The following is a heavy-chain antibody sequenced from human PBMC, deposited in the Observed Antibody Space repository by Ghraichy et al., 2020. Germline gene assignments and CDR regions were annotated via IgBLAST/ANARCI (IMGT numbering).Heavy chain of an antibody. CDR2: IKQDGSEK. J-gene: IGHJ6*02. V-gene: IGHV3-7*03. CDR1: GFTFSSYW. CDR3: AREEWGPLNYYYGMDV. D-gene: IGHD3-3*01. Sequence: GGSLRLSCAASGFTFSSYWMSWVRQAPGKGLEWVANIKQDGSEKYYVDSVKGRFTISRDNAKNSLYLQMNSLRAEDTAVYYCAREEWGPLNYYYGMDVWGQGTTVTVSS.